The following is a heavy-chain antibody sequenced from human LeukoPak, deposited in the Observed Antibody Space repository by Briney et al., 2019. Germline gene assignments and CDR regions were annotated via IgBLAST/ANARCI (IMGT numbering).Heavy chain of an antibody. CDR3: ARVNSGSSSRYYYYMDV. CDR2: INPNSGGT. D-gene: IGHD1-26*01. CDR1: GYTFTGYY. V-gene: IGHV1-2*06. Sequence: ASVKVSCKASGYTFTGYYMHWVRQAPGQGLEWMGRINPNSGGTNYAQKFQGRVTMTRDTSISTAYMELSRLRSDDTAVYYCARVNSGSSSRYYYYMDVWGKGTTVTASS. J-gene: IGHJ6*03.